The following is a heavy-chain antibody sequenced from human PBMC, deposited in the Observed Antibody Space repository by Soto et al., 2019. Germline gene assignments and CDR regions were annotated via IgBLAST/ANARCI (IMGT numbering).Heavy chain of an antibody. CDR3: AKPPNYYDSSGYYDY. CDR1: GFTFSSYW. CDR2: INSDGSST. Sequence: GGSLRLSCAASGFTFSSYWMHWVRQAPGKGLVWVSRINSDGSSTSYADSVKGRFTISRDNAKNTLYLQMNSLRAEDTAVYYCAKPPNYYDSSGYYDYWGQGTLVTVSS. V-gene: IGHV3-74*01. J-gene: IGHJ4*02. D-gene: IGHD3-22*01.